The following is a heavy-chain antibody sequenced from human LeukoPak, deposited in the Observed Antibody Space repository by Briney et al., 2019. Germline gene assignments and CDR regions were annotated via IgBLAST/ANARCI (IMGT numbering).Heavy chain of an antibody. V-gene: IGHV4-34*01. CDR1: GGSFSGYY. CDR3: ARRPDSSGYQFDY. J-gene: IGHJ4*02. D-gene: IGHD3-22*01. CDR2: INHSGST. Sequence: SETLSLTCAVYGGSFSGYYWSWIRQPPGKGLEWIREINHSGSTNYNPSLKSRVTISVDTSKNQFSLKLSSVTAADTAVYYCARRPDSSGYQFDYWGQGTLVTVSS.